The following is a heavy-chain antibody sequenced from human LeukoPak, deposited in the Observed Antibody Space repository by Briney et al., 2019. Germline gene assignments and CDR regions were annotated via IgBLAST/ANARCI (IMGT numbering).Heavy chain of an antibody. J-gene: IGHJ5*02. CDR1: GYTFTSYY. Sequence: ASVKVSCKASGYTFTSYYMHRVRQAPGQGLEWMGIINPSGGSTSYAQKFQGRVTMTRDTSTSTVYMELSSLRSEDTAVYYCARDVTFLAAAGTRWFDPWGQGTLVTVSS. CDR3: ARDVTFLAAAGTRWFDP. V-gene: IGHV1-46*01. D-gene: IGHD6-13*01. CDR2: INPSGGST.